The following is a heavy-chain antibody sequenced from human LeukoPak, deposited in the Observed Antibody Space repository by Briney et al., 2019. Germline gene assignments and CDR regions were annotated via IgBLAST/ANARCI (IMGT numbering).Heavy chain of an antibody. Sequence: PSETLSLTCAVYGGSFSGYYWSWIRQPPGKGLEWIGEINHSGSTNYNPSLKSRVTISVDTSKNQFSLKLSSATAADTAVYYCASGAAAVYYFDYWGQGTLVTVSS. CDR1: GGSFSGYY. V-gene: IGHV4-34*01. CDR3: ASGAAAVYYFDY. J-gene: IGHJ4*02. CDR2: INHSGST. D-gene: IGHD6-13*01.